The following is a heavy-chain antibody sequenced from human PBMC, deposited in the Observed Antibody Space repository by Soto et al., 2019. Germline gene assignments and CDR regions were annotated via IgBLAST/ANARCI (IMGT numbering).Heavy chain of an antibody. Sequence: GGSLRLSCAASGFTFSSYAMSWVRQAPGKGLEWVSAISGSGGRTYYADSVKGRFTISRDNSKNTLYLQMNSLRAEDTALYYCAKEKYSSGFFDYWGQGTLVTVSS. CDR2: ISGSGGRT. D-gene: IGHD6-19*01. V-gene: IGHV3-23*01. CDR3: AKEKYSSGFFDY. CDR1: GFTFSSYA. J-gene: IGHJ4*02.